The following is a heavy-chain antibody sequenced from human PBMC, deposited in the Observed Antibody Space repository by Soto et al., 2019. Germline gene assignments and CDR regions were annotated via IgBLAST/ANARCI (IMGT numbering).Heavy chain of an antibody. CDR2: IIPIFGTA. D-gene: IGHD3-22*01. J-gene: IGHJ4*02. Sequence: ASVKVSCKASGGTFSSYAISWVRQAPGQGLEWMGGIIPIFGTANYAQKFQGRVTITADESTSTAYMELSSLRSEDTAVYYCAELPTPPDSSGYFRGYWGQGTLVTVSS. CDR1: GGTFSSYA. CDR3: AELPTPPDSSGYFRGY. V-gene: IGHV1-69*13.